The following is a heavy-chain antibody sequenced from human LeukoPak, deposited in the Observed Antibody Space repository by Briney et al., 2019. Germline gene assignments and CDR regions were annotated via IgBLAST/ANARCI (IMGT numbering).Heavy chain of an antibody. CDR3: ARDRSGYFDY. J-gene: IGHJ4*02. Sequence: SETLSLTCTVSGGSISSGDYYWSWIRQPPGKGLEWIGYIYYSGSTYYNPSLKSRVTISVDTSKNQFSLKLSSVTAADTAVYYCARDRSGYFDYWGQGTLVTVTS. CDR2: IYYSGST. CDR1: GGSISSGDYY. D-gene: IGHD3-22*01. V-gene: IGHV4-30-4*01.